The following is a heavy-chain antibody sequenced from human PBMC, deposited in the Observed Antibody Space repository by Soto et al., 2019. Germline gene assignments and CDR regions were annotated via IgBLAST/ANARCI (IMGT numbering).Heavy chain of an antibody. V-gene: IGHV3-23*01. D-gene: IGHD2-8*02. J-gene: IGHJ3*02. Sequence: LRLSCAASGFICSSYDMSWVRQAPGKGLEWVSTILVDGRTFYVDSVKGRLTISRDNSKNTVYLQMNSLTAGDTAQYYCAKATATGGGAFDICGQGTMVTVSS. CDR3: AKATATGGGAFDI. CDR1: GFICSSYD. CDR2: ILVDGRT.